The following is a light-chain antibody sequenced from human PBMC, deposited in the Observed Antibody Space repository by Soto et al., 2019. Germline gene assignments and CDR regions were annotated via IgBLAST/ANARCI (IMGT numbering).Light chain of an antibody. V-gene: IGLV2-14*01. Sequence: QSALTQPPSASGSPGQSVTISCTGTSSDVGTYNYVSWYQQHPGKAPKLIIYEVSNRPSGVSNRFSGSKSGNTASLTISGLQAEDEADYYCSSYTSSTDYVFGTGTKVTVL. CDR1: SSDVGTYNY. CDR2: EVS. J-gene: IGLJ1*01. CDR3: SSYTSSTDYV.